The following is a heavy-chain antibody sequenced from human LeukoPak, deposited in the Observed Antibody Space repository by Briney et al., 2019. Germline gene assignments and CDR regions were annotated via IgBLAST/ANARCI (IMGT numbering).Heavy chain of an antibody. CDR1: GFTFSDYY. Sequence: GGSLRLSCAASGFTFSDYYVNWIRQAPGKGLEWVSKISSSGSTIYYADSVKGRFTISRDNAKNSLYLQMNSLRAEDTAVYYCAREGAAGPFDYWGQGTLVTVSS. CDR3: AREGAAGPFDY. CDR2: ISSSGSTI. D-gene: IGHD6-13*01. V-gene: IGHV3-11*04. J-gene: IGHJ4*02.